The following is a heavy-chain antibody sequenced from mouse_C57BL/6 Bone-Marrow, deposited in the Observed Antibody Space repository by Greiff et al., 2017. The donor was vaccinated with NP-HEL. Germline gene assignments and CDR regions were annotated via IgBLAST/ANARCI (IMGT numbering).Heavy chain of an antibody. CDR2: IHPSDSDT. CDR1: GYTFTSYW. Sequence: QVQLQQPGAELVKPGASVKVSCKASGYTFTSYWLHWVKQRPGQGLEWIGRIHPSDSDTNYNQKFKGKATLTVDKSSSTAYMQLSSLTSEDSAVYYCAYFYGSYWYFDVWGTGTTVTVSS. CDR3: AYFYGSYWYFDV. V-gene: IGHV1-74*01. J-gene: IGHJ1*03. D-gene: IGHD1-1*01.